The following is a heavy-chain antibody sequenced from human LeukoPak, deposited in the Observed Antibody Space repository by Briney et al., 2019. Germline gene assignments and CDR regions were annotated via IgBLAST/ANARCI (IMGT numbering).Heavy chain of an antibody. CDR1: GGSISSSSYY. CDR2: IYYSGSP. J-gene: IGHJ3*02. CDR3: ARRHCSGGSCYWNAFDI. Sequence: SETLSLTCTVSGGSISSSSYYWGWIRQPPGKGLEWIGSIYYSGSPYYNPSLKSRVTISVDTSKKQFSLKLSSVTAADTAVYYCARRHCSGGSCYWNAFDIWGQGTMVTVSS. V-gene: IGHV4-39*01. D-gene: IGHD2-15*01.